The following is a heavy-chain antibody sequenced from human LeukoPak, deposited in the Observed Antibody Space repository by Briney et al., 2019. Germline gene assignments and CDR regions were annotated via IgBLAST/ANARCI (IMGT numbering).Heavy chain of an antibody. Sequence: GGSLRLSCAASGFTVSSKYMNWVRQAPGKGLEWVSVIYSGGSTYYADSVKGRLTISRDNSKNTVDLQMNSLRVEDTAVYYSARDLPFDYWGQGTLVTVSS. CDR3: ARDLPFDY. CDR1: GFTVSSKY. CDR2: IYSGGST. V-gene: IGHV3-66*01. J-gene: IGHJ4*02.